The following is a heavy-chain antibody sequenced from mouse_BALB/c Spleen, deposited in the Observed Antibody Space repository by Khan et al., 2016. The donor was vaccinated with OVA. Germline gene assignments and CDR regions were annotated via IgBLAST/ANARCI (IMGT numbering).Heavy chain of an antibody. J-gene: IGHJ2*01. CDR3: ARPYYADY. CDR1: GYTFRSYW. Sequence: QVQLQQSGAELMKPGAPVKISCKATGYTFRSYWMEWVKQRPGHGLEWIGEILPGTGSTNYNEKFKGKATFTADTSSNTAYMQLSSLTSEDSAVYYCARPYYADYWGQGTTLTVSS. D-gene: IGHD2-10*01. V-gene: IGHV1-9*01. CDR2: ILPGTGST.